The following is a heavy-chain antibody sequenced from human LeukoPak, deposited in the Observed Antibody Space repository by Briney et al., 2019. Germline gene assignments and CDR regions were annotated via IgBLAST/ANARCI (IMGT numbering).Heavy chain of an antibody. CDR2: IWYDGSNK. CDR1: GFTFSSYG. CDR3: ARGRPITMVRGALDY. V-gene: IGHV3-33*01. D-gene: IGHD3-10*01. Sequence: GGSRRLSCAASGFTFSSYGMHWVRQAPVKGVEWVAVIWYDGSNKYYADSVKGRFTISRDNSKNTLYLQMNSLRAEDTAVYYCARGRPITMVRGALDYWGQGTLVTVSS. J-gene: IGHJ4*02.